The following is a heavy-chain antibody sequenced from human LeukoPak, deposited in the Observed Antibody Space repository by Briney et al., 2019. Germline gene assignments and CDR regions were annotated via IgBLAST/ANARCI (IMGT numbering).Heavy chain of an antibody. J-gene: IGHJ3*02. CDR1: GFTFSNYG. CDR3: ARMYNWNGRDAFDI. V-gene: IGHV3-30*02. D-gene: IGHD1-20*01. Sequence: AGSLRLSCAASGFTFSNYGMHWVRQASGKGLEWVALIQFDGSNKYYADSVKGRFTVSRDNSKSTLYLQMNSLRAEDTAVYYCARMYNWNGRDAFDIWGQGTMVTVSS. CDR2: IQFDGSNK.